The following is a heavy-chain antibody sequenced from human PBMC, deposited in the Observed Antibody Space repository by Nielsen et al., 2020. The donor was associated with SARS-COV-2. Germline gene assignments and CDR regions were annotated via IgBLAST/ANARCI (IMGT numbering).Heavy chain of an antibody. D-gene: IGHD7-27*01. CDR1: GFTFSTYA. V-gene: IGHV3-30*04. J-gene: IGHJ4*02. CDR3: ARGNGWGSYFDY. Sequence: GESLKISCAASGFTFSTYALHWVRQAPGKGLEWVAGISFDGGNEYYADSVKGRFTISRDNSKNTVYLHLNSLGAEDTAMYYCARGNGWGSYFDYWGQGTLVTVSS. CDR2: ISFDGGNE.